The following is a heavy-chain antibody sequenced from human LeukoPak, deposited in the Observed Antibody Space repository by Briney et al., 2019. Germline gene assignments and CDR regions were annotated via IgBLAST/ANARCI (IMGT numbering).Heavy chain of an antibody. D-gene: IGHD4-11*01. CDR3: AKDIGSKDYYFDY. V-gene: IGHV3-23*01. CDR1: GFTLSSYA. J-gene: IGHJ4*02. Sequence: TGGSLRLSCAASGFTLSSYAMSWVRQAPGKGPEWVSAISGSGGSTYYADSVKGRFTISRDNSKNTLYLQMNSLRAEDTAVYYCAKDIGSKDYYFDYWGQGTLVTVSS. CDR2: ISGSGGST.